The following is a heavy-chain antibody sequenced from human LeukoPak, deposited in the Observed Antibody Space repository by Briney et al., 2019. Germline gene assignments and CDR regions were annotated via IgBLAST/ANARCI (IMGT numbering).Heavy chain of an antibody. CDR2: IYYSGST. D-gene: IGHD6-13*01. V-gene: IGHV4-59*01. J-gene: IGHJ5*02. CDR1: GGSISSYY. CDR3: ARDLGIAAAGTRFDP. Sequence: SETLSLTCTVSGGSISSYYWSWIRQPPGKGLEWIGYIYYSGSTHYNPSLKSRVTISVDTSKNQFSLKLSSVTAADTAVYYCARDLGIAAAGTRFDPWGQGTLVTVSS.